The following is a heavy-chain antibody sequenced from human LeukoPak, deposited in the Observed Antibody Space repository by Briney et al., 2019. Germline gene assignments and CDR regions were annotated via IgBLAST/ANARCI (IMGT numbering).Heavy chain of an antibody. CDR3: ARGPSDGGVVVPAAIGGGDY. J-gene: IGHJ4*02. Sequence: SETLSLTCAVYGGSFSGYYWSWIRQPPGKGLEWIGEINHSGSTNYNPSLKSRVTISVDTSKNQFSLKLSSVTAADTAVYYCARGPSDGGVVVPAAIGGGDYWGQGTLVTVSS. D-gene: IGHD2-2*02. V-gene: IGHV4-34*01. CDR1: GGSFSGYY. CDR2: INHSGST.